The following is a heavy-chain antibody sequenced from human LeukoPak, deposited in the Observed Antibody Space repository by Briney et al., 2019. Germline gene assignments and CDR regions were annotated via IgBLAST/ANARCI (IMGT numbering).Heavy chain of an antibody. J-gene: IGHJ4*02. CDR3: AKDLDSGSFDY. CDR2: IWYDGSNK. Sequence: GGSLRLSCAASGFTFSSYGMHWVRQALGKGLEWVAVIWYDGSNKYYADSVKGRFTISRDNSKNTLYLQMNSLRAEDTAVYYCAKDLDSGSFDYWGQGTLVTVSS. V-gene: IGHV3-33*06. D-gene: IGHD1-26*01. CDR1: GFTFSSYG.